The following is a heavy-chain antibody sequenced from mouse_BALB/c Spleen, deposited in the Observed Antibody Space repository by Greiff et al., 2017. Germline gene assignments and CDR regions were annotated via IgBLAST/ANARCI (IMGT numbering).Heavy chain of an antibody. D-gene: IGHD2-3*01. J-gene: IGHJ3*01. CDR1: GFTFSSFG. CDR3: ARSSDGYFAY. Sequence: DVQLVESGGGLVQPGGSRKLSCAASGFTFSSFGMHWVRQAPEKGLEWVAYISSGSSTIYYADTVKGRFTISRDNPKNTLFLQMTSLRSEDTAMYYCARSSDGYFAYWGQGTLVTVSA. CDR2: ISSGSSTI. V-gene: IGHV5-17*02.